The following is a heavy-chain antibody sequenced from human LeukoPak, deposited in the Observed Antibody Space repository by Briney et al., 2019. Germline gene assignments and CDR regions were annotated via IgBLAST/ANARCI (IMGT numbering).Heavy chain of an antibody. CDR2: ISTTGGYT. CDR1: GFSFSTYD. D-gene: IGHD5-24*01. Sequence: RGSLRLSCVGSGFSFSTYDMGWVRQTPGKGLEWVSAISTTGGYTEDADSVKGRFTISRDNSQNTLFLQMHSLRAEDTAVYYCAKKPATIKFPFDIWGRGTLVTVSP. V-gene: IGHV3-23*01. J-gene: IGHJ4*02. CDR3: AKKPATIKFPFDI.